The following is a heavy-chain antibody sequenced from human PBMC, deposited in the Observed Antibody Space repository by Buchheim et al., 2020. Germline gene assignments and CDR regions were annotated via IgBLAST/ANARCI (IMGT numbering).Heavy chain of an antibody. J-gene: IGHJ4*02. CDR2: IDWDDDK. V-gene: IGHV2-70*15. D-gene: IGHD6-19*01. Sequence: QVPLRESGPALVKPTQTLTLTCTFSGFSLSTSGMCVSWIRQPPGKALEWLARIDWDDDKYSSTSLKTRLTISKDTSKNQLVLTMTNMDPVHTATYYCARIFHSQEQWLDYYWGQGTL. CDR3: ARIFHSQEQWLDYY. CDR1: GFSLSTSGMC.